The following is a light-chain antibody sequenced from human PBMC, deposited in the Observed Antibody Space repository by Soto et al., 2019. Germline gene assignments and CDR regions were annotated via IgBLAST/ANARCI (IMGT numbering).Light chain of an antibody. CDR2: QTS. Sequence: DIQMAQSPSTLSASVGDRVTITCRASQSIGNWLAWYQQKPGKAPNILIYQTSSLESGVPSRFSGSGSETEFTLTISSLQSDDFATYYCQQYSNYPWTFGQGTKVDI. CDR1: QSIGNW. J-gene: IGKJ1*01. V-gene: IGKV1-5*03. CDR3: QQYSNYPWT.